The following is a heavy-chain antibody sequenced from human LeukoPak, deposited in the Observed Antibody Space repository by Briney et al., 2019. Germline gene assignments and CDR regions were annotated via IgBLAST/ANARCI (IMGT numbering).Heavy chain of an antibody. Sequence: SVKVSCKASGGTFSSYAISWVRQAPGQGLEWMGGIIPILGTANYAQKFQGRVTITADESTSTAYMELSSLRSEDTAVYYCAVSWIQLWLFDYWGQGALVTVSS. CDR1: GGTFSSYA. CDR2: IIPILGTA. V-gene: IGHV1-69*13. J-gene: IGHJ4*02. D-gene: IGHD5-18*01. CDR3: AVSWIQLWLFDY.